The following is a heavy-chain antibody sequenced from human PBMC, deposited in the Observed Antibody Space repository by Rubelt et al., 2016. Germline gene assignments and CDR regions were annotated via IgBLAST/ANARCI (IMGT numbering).Heavy chain of an antibody. V-gene: IGHV3-64*01. Sequence: RQAPGKGLEYVSAINRDGGSTYYANSVKGRFTISRDNSKNTVYLQMGSLRVEDMAVYYCARNWELDYWGQGNLVTVSS. D-gene: IGHD7-27*01. CDR2: INRDGGST. CDR3: ARNWELDY. J-gene: IGHJ4*02.